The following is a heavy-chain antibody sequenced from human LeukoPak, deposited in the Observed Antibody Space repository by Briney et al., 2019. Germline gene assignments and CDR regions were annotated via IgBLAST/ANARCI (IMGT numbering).Heavy chain of an antibody. CDR3: ARQGDYYDSSGSTHDY. D-gene: IGHD3-22*01. J-gene: IGHJ4*02. CDR2: TYYMSKWYN. V-gene: IGHV6-1*01. Sequence: SQTLSLTCSISADSVSSNSAAWNWIKQSPSRLLEWLGSTYYMSKWYNDYAVSVKSRITINPDTSKNQFSLQLNSVTPEATAVYFCARQGDYYDSSGSTHDYWGQGTLVTVSS. CDR1: ADSVSSNSAA.